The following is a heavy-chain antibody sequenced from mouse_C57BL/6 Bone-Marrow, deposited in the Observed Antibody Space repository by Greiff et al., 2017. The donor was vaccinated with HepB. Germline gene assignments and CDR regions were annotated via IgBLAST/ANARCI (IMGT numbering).Heavy chain of an antibody. Sequence: VQLQQSGAELVRPGTSVKVSCKASGYAFTNYLIEWVKQRPGQGLEWIGVINPGSGGTNYNEKFKGKATLTADKSSSTAYMQLSSLTSEDSAVYFCARDGNSSGYVIAYWGQGTLVTVSA. D-gene: IGHD3-2*02. CDR2: INPGSGGT. V-gene: IGHV1-54*01. J-gene: IGHJ3*01. CDR1: GYAFTNYL. CDR3: ARDGNSSGYVIAY.